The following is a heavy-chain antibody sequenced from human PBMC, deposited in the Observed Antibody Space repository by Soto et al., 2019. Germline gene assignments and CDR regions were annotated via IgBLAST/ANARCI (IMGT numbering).Heavy chain of an antibody. CDR2: IKQDGSEK. CDR3: ARDRYSYYDFWSGSLPYYYYGMDV. D-gene: IGHD3-3*01. CDR1: GFTFSNDW. Sequence: GGSLRLSCAASGFTFSNDWMSWVRQGPGKGLEWVANIKQDGSEKYYVDSVKGRFTVSRDNTKNSLYLQMNSLRAEDTAVYYCARDRYSYYDFWSGSLPYYYYGMDVWGQGTTVTVSS. V-gene: IGHV3-7*01. J-gene: IGHJ6*02.